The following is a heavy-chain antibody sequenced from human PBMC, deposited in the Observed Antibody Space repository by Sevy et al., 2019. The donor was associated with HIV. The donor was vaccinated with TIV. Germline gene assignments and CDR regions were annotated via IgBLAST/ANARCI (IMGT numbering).Heavy chain of an antibody. Sequence: GGSLRLSCTASGLSFNTFAMSWVRQTPGKGPEWVSAISSTGGDTYYGDPVKGRFTISRDNSKNTLFLHMTSLRPEDTAMYYCVKDHDQHLVFDAFDLRGLGTMVTVSS. V-gene: IGHV3-23*01. CDR1: GLSFNTFA. CDR2: ISSTGGDT. CDR3: VKDHDQHLVFDAFDL. J-gene: IGHJ3*01. D-gene: IGHD3-9*01.